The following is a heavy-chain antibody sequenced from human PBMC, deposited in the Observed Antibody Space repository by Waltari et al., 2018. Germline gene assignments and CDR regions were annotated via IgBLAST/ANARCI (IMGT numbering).Heavy chain of an antibody. CDR1: GFTFSSYA. CDR3: AKDLWYYDSRGYHFDY. Sequence: EVQLLESGGGLVQPGGSLRLSCAASGFTFSSYAMSWVRQAPGKGLEWVSAISGSGGSTYYADAVKGRFTISRDNSKNTLYLQMNSLRAEDTAVYYCAKDLWYYDSRGYHFDYWGQGTLVTVSS. J-gene: IGHJ4*02. V-gene: IGHV3-23*01. D-gene: IGHD3-22*01. CDR2: ISGSGGST.